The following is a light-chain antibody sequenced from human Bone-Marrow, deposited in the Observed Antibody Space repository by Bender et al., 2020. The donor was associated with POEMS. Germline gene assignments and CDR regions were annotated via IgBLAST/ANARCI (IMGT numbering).Light chain of an antibody. CDR1: NIGGKR. CDR2: EDT. J-gene: IGLJ1*01. CDR3: QSADNNNSYV. Sequence: PGQTARITCGGTNIGGKRVHWYQQKPGQAPVLLIYEDTKRPSGIPGRFSGSNSGTTATLTISGVQAEDEADYYCQSADNNNSYVFGTGTKVTLL. V-gene: IGLV3-25*03.